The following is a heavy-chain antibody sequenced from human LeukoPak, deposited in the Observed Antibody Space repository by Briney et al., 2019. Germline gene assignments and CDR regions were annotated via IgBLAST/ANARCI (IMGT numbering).Heavy chain of an antibody. CDR1: GFTFSDYY. CDR2: ISSSGSTI. Sequence: GGSLRLSCAASGFTFSDYYMSWIRQAPGKGLEWVSYISSSGSTIYYADSVKGRFTISRDNAKNSLYLQMNSLRAEDTAVYYCARVFPPVVPAAKGAFDIWGQGTMVTVSS. V-gene: IGHV3-11*04. J-gene: IGHJ3*02. D-gene: IGHD2-2*01. CDR3: ARVFPPVVPAAKGAFDI.